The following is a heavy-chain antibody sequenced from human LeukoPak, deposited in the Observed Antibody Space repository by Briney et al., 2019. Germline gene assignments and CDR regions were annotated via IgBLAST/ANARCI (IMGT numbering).Heavy chain of an antibody. CDR3: AREKMTTFTADAFDI. V-gene: IGHV5-51*01. CDR1: GYRFNGYW. CDR2: IYPGDSQT. J-gene: IGHJ3*02. D-gene: IGHD5-24*01. Sequence: GESLKISCKGSGYRFNGYWIAWVRQTPGKGLEWMGSIYPGDSQTRYSPSFQGQVTISVDKSINTASLQWSSLKASDTAMYYCAREKMTTFTADAFDIWGQGTMVPVSS.